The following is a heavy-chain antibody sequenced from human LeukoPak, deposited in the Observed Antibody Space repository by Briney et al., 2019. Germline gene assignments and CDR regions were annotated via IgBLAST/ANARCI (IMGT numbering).Heavy chain of an antibody. Sequence: KTSETLSLTCTVSGGSISSGSYYWSWIRQPAGKGLEWIGRIYTSGSTNYNPSLKSRVTISVDTSKNQFSLKLSSVTAADTAVYYCARDRDLKDYFDYWGQGTLVTVSS. CDR2: IYTSGST. CDR1: GGSISSGSYY. CDR3: ARDRDLKDYFDY. V-gene: IGHV4-61*02. J-gene: IGHJ4*02. D-gene: IGHD2-21*02.